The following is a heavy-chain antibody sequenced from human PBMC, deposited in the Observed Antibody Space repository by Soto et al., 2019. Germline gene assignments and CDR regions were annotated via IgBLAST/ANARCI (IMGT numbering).Heavy chain of an antibody. V-gene: IGHV5-10-1*01. D-gene: IGHD3-3*01. CDR3: ARMYYGFWSGPNWFDP. Sequence: GESLKISCKGSGYSFTSYWISWVRQMPGKGLEWMGRIDPSDSYTNYSPSFQGHVTISADKSISTAYLQWSSLKASDTAMYYCARMYYGFWSGPNWFDPWGQGTLVTVSS. J-gene: IGHJ5*02. CDR2: IDPSDSYT. CDR1: GYSFTSYW.